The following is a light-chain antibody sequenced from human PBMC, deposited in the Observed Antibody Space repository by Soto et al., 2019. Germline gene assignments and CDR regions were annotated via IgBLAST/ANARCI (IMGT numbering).Light chain of an antibody. CDR2: DVS. CDR3: SSYTSSSTYV. J-gene: IGLJ1*01. CDR1: SSDVGGYNY. Sequence: QSVLTQPASVSGSPGQSITISCTGTSSDVGGYNYVSWYQQHPGKAPKLMIYDVSNRPSGVSNRFSGSKFGNTASLTISGLQAEDEADYYCSSYTSSSTYVFGTGTQLTVL. V-gene: IGLV2-14*01.